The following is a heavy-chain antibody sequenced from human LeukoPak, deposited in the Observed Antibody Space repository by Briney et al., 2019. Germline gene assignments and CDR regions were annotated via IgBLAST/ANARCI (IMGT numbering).Heavy chain of an antibody. Sequence: VASVKVSRKASGYNFAGYYIHWVRQAPGQGLEWMGRINPRDGETNFAQKFQGRVTMTRDTSISTAYMELSRLRSDDTAVYYCARVATKKGYEYTYWGQGTLVTVSS. CDR2: INPRDGET. CDR1: GYNFAGYY. CDR3: ARVATKKGYEYTY. J-gene: IGHJ4*02. D-gene: IGHD5-12*01. V-gene: IGHV1-2*06.